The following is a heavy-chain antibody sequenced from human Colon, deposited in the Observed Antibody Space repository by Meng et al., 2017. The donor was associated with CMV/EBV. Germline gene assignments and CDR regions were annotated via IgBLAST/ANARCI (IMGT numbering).Heavy chain of an antibody. Sequence: QVQLVQSGAGLKKQGASVKVSCKASGYTFTSYDINWVRQATGQGLEWMGWMKPNSGNTGYAQKFQGRVTMTRNTSISTAYMELSGLRSEDTAVYYCARENSGYDNRRGFDYWGQGTLVTVSS. V-gene: IGHV1-8*01. CDR2: MKPNSGNT. J-gene: IGHJ4*02. D-gene: IGHD5-12*01. CDR1: GYTFTSYD. CDR3: ARENSGYDNRRGFDY.